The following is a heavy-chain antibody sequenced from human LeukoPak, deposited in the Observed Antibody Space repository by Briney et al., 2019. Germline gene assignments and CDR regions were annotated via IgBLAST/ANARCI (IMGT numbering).Heavy chain of an antibody. Sequence: SETLSLTCTVSGGSISSGSYYWSWIRQPAGKGLEWIGHIYTSGSANYNPSLKSRVTISLDTSKNQFSLKLNSVTAADTAVYYCAREGDYYDTSGTLDYWGQGTLVTVSS. CDR1: GGSISSGSYY. CDR2: IYTSGSA. J-gene: IGHJ4*02. CDR3: AREGDYYDTSGTLDY. V-gene: IGHV4-61*09. D-gene: IGHD3-22*01.